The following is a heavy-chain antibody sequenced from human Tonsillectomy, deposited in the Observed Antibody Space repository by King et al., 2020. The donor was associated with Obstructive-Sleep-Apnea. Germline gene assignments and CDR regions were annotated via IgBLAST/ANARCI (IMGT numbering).Heavy chain of an antibody. CDR1: GGSISSYY. V-gene: IGHV4-59*08. D-gene: IGHD3-9*01. CDR3: AITASYYVILTGYQKTNDAFDI. CDR2: IYYSGST. J-gene: IGHJ3*02. Sequence: QLQESGPGLVKPSETLSLTCTVSGGSISSYYWSWIRQPPGKGLEWIGYIYYSGSTNYNPSLKSRVTISVDTSKNQFSLKLSSVTAADTAVYYCAITASYYVILTGYQKTNDAFDIWGQGTMVTVSS.